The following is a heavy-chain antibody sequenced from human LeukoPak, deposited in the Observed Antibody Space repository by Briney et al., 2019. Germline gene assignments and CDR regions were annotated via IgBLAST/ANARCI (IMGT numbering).Heavy chain of an antibody. Sequence: GGSLRLSCVASGFIFNNYAIHWVRQAPGKGLEWVAVISDDGVKNLYADSVRGRFILSRDNSKNTVDVQMNSLRPEDTAVYYCARVLPHYDFWSTVDHWGQGTLVTVSS. J-gene: IGHJ4*02. CDR2: ISDDGVKN. D-gene: IGHD3-3*01. CDR3: ARVLPHYDFWSTVDH. V-gene: IGHV3-30-3*01. CDR1: GFIFNNYA.